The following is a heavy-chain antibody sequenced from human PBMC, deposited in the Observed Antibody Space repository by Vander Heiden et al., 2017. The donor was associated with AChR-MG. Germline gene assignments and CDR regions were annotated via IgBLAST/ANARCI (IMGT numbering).Heavy chain of an antibody. CDR3: AKDSRRSLWFGELLRFDY. CDR2: ISGSGGST. Sequence: EVQLLESGGGLVQPGGSLRLSCAASGFTFSSYAMSWVRQAPGKGLEWVSAISGSGGSTYYADSVKGRFTISRDNSKNTLYLQMNSLRAEDTAVYYCAKDSRRSLWFGELLRFDYWGQGTLVTVSS. CDR1: GFTFSSYA. V-gene: IGHV3-23*01. J-gene: IGHJ4*02. D-gene: IGHD3-10*01.